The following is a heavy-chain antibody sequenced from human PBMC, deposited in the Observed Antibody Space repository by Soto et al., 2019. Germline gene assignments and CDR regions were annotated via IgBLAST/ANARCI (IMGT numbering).Heavy chain of an antibody. CDR3: ATSRISIAVAGETEYYFDY. CDR1: GYIFTGYY. D-gene: IGHD6-19*01. Sequence: ASVKVSCKASGYIFTGYYMHWVRQAPGQGLEWMGWINPNSGDTNYTQKFQGWVTMTRDTSISTAYMELSRLRSDDTAVYYCATSRISIAVAGETEYYFDYWDQGTPVTVSS. V-gene: IGHV1-2*04. CDR2: INPNSGDT. J-gene: IGHJ4*02.